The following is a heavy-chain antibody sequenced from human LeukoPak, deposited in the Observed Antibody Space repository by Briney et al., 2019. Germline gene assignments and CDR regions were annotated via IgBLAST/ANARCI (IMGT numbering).Heavy chain of an antibody. CDR3: AKFRYYDFWSGYHYFDY. J-gene: IGHJ4*02. CDR2: ICGSGGST. Sequence: GGSLRLSCAASGFTFSSYAMSRVRQAPGKGLEWVSAICGSGGSTYYADSVKGRFTISRDNSKNTLYLQKNSVRAEDTAVYYCAKFRYYDFWSGYHYFDYWGQGTLVTVSS. V-gene: IGHV3-23*01. D-gene: IGHD3-3*01. CDR1: GFTFSSYA.